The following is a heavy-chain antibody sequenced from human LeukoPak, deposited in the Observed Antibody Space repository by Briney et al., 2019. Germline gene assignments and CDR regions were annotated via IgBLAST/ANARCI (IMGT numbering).Heavy chain of an antibody. D-gene: IGHD4-23*01. V-gene: IGHV4-59*01. CDR2: VYYSGST. CDR3: SAYGRNSEYFVS. J-gene: IGHJ4*02. Sequence: SETLSLTCTVSGGSITSTYWSWIRQPPGGGLEWIGYVYYSGSTNYNPSLQSRLTMSADVSRNRLSLKLASVTAADTAVYYCSAYGRNSEYFVSWGQETRVTVSS. CDR1: GGSITSTY.